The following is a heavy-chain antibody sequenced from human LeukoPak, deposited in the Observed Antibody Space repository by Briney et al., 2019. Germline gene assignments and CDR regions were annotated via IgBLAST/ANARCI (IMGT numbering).Heavy chain of an antibody. CDR2: IYPSGST. Sequence: PSETLSLTCTVSGGSISSYYWSWIRQPAGKGLEWIGRIYPSGSTNYNPSLESRVTMSVDTSKNQFSLKLSSVTAADTAVYCCARADYGSGSYYNSNWFDPWGQGTLVTDSS. CDR3: ARADYGSGSYYNSNWFDP. J-gene: IGHJ5*02. CDR1: GGSISSYY. D-gene: IGHD3-10*01. V-gene: IGHV4-4*07.